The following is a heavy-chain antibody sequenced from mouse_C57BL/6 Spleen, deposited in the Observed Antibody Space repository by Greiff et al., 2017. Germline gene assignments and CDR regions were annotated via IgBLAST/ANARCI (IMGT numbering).Heavy chain of an antibody. V-gene: IGHV2-5*01. CDR2: IWRGGST. J-gene: IGHJ4*01. CDR1: GFSLTSYG. CDR3: AKGDYDLYYYAMDY. D-gene: IGHD2-4*01. Sequence: VQLKESGPGLVQPSQSLSITCTVSGFSLTSYGVHWVRQSPGKGLEWLGVIWRGGSTDYNAAFMSRLSITKDNSKSQVFFKMNSLQADDTAIYYCAKGDYDLYYYAMDYWGQGTSVTVSS.